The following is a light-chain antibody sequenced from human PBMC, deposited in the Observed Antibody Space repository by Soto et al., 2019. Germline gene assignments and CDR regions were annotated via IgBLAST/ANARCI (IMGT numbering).Light chain of an antibody. CDR1: QSVSSY. V-gene: IGKV3-11*01. CDR3: QQRSDWPWT. J-gene: IGKJ1*01. CDR2: EAS. Sequence: EIVLTQSPATMSLSPGERATXXXXASQSVSSYLAWYQQKPGQAPRLLMYEASNRATGIPARFSGGGSGTDFTLAISSLEPEDFAVYYCQQRSDWPWTFGQGTKVDIK.